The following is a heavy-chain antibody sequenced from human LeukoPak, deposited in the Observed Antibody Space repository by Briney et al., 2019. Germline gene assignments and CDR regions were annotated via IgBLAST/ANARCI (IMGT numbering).Heavy chain of an antibody. D-gene: IGHD6-13*01. CDR1: GFTFSTYW. Sequence: GGSLRLSCAASGFTFSTYWMHWVRQAPGKGLVWVSRLSPDGSSSMYADSVKGRFTVSRDNSKNTLYLQMNSLRAEDTAVYYCAKRYSSSWPYYYGMDVWGQGTTVTVSS. CDR3: AKRYSSSWPYYYGMDV. CDR2: LSPDGSSS. V-gene: IGHV3-74*03. J-gene: IGHJ6*02.